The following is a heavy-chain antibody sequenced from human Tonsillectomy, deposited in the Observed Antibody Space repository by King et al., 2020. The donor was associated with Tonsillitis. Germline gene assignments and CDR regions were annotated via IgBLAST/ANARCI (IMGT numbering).Heavy chain of an antibody. J-gene: IGHJ6*02. CDR1: GFTFSSYS. Sequence: VQLVESGGGLVKPGGSLRVSCAASGFTFSSYSMNWVRQAPGKGLEWVSSISSSSSYIYYADSVKGRFTIPRDNAKNSLYLQINSLRAEDTAVYYCARDVGFGEWDYYYGMDVWGQGTTVTVSS. V-gene: IGHV3-21*01. CDR2: ISSSSSYI. CDR3: ARDVGFGEWDYYYGMDV. D-gene: IGHD3-10*01.